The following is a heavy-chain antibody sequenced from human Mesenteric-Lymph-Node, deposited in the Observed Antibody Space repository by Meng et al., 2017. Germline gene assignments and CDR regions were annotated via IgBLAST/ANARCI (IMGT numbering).Heavy chain of an antibody. J-gene: IGHJ4*02. CDR2: INVGNGNT. CDR1: GYTFAIYA. CDR3: ARDLGYDYSNLIPDH. Sequence: QVQLVQSGADVKKPGASVKVSCKASGYTFAIYAMHWVRQAPGQRLEWMGWINVGNGNTKYSQKFQDRVTITRDTSASTAYMELSSLKSEDTAVYYCARDLGYDYSNLIPDHWGQGALVTVSS. D-gene: IGHD4-11*01. V-gene: IGHV1-3*01.